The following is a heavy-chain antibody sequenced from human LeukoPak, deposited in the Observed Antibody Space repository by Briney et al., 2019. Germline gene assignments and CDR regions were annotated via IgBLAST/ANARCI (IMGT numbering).Heavy chain of an antibody. Sequence: ASMKVSCKASGYTFTGYYMHWVRQAPGQGLEWMGIINPSGGSTSYAQKFQGRVTMTRDTSTSTVYMELSSLRSEDTAVYYCARDIHGSGSYYPYFDYWGQGTLVTVSS. V-gene: IGHV1-46*01. J-gene: IGHJ4*02. CDR2: INPSGGST. CDR3: ARDIHGSGSYYPYFDY. CDR1: GYTFTGYY. D-gene: IGHD3-10*01.